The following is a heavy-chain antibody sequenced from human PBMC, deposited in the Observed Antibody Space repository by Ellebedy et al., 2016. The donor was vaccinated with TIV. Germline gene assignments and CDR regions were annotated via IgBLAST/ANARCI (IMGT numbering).Heavy chain of an antibody. CDR1: GGRFNTYS. CDR3: ARRLDLGHRSGYYRGDVFDI. CDR2: IILIPGRA. D-gene: IGHD3-22*01. J-gene: IGHJ3*02. Sequence: SVKVSXKASGGRFNTYSISWVRQAPGQGLEWMGRIILIPGRANYAQKFQGRVSITADRSTSTVYVELSGLRSEDTAVYYCARRLDLGHRSGYYRGDVFDIWGQGTMVTVSS. V-gene: IGHV1-69*02.